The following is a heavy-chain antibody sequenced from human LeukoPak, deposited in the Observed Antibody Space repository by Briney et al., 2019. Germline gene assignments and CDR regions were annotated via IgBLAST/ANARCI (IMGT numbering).Heavy chain of an antibody. V-gene: IGHV3-30*18. J-gene: IGHJ4*02. CDR2: ISYDGSNK. CDR3: AKPRLSGGSGDY. CDR1: GFTFSSYG. D-gene: IGHD2-15*01. Sequence: GGSLRLSCAASGFTFSSYGMHWVRQAPGKGLEWVAVISYDGSNKYYADSVKGRFTISRDNSKNTLYLQMNSLRAEDTAVYYCAKPRLSGGSGDYWGQGTLVTVSS.